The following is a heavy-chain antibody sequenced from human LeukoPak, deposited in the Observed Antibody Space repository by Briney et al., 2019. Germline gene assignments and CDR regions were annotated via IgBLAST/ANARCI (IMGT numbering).Heavy chain of an antibody. J-gene: IGHJ6*03. CDR2: IKQDGSEI. CDR1: GFIFRSYW. V-gene: IGHV3-7*01. Sequence: GGSLRLSCAASGFIFRSYWMSWVRQAPGKGLEWVANIKQDGSEIYYVDSVKGRFTISRDNAKNSLYLQMNSLRAEDTALYYCATSPIWSGPPPGYMDVWGKGTTVTVSS. D-gene: IGHD3-3*01. CDR3: ATSPIWSGPPPGYMDV.